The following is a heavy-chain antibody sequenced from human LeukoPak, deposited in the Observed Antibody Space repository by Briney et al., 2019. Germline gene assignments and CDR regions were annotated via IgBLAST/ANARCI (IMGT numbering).Heavy chain of an antibody. CDR3: ARGDLELPIDY. D-gene: IGHD1-26*01. CDR2: INHSGST. J-gene: IGHJ4*02. CDR1: GGSFSGYY. Sequence: SETLSLTCAVYGGSFSGYYWSWIRQPPGKGLEWIGEINHSGSTNYNPSLKGRVTISVDTSKNQFSLKLSSVTAADTAVYYCARGDLELPIDYWGQGTLVTVSS. V-gene: IGHV4-34*01.